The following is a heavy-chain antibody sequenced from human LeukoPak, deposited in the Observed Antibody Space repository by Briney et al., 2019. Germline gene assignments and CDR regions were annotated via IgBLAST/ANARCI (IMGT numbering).Heavy chain of an antibody. CDR1: GFTFSSYW. V-gene: IGHV3-74*01. Sequence: PGGSLRLSCAASGFTFSSYWMHWLRQAPGKGLVWVSRINSDGSSTSYADSVKGRFTISRDNGKNTLYLQMNSLRAEDTAVYSCARDYYYGSGSYPDYWGQGTLVTVSS. D-gene: IGHD3-10*01. CDR2: INSDGSST. J-gene: IGHJ4*02. CDR3: ARDYYYGSGSYPDY.